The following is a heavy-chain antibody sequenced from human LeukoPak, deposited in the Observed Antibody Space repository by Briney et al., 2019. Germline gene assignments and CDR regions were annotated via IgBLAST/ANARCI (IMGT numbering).Heavy chain of an antibody. CDR3: ARLGYCSGVSCYEFLYYYYYMDV. D-gene: IGHD2-15*01. V-gene: IGHV4-39*01. J-gene: IGHJ6*03. Sequence: PSETLSLTCTVSGGSISSGSYYWGWIRQPPGKGLEWIGSIYYSGSTYYNPSLKSRVTISVDTSKNQFSLKLSSVTAADTAVYYCARLGYCSGVSCYEFLYYYYYMDVWGKGTTVTVSS. CDR2: IYYSGST. CDR1: GGSISSGSYY.